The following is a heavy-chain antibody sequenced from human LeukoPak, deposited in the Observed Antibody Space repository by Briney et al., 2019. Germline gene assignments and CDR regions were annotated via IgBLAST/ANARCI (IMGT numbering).Heavy chain of an antibody. CDR1: GFIFSRHG. CDR2: IWCDGNNK. J-gene: IGHJ3*02. Sequence: PGRSLRLSCAASGFIFSRHGMHWVRQAPGKGLEWVAVIWCDGNNKYYADSVKGRFTISRDNSKNTLYLQMNSLRAEDTAVYYCAKEGDNYGDYVGAFDIWGQGTMVTVSS. CDR3: AKEGDNYGDYVGAFDI. V-gene: IGHV3-33*06. D-gene: IGHD4-17*01.